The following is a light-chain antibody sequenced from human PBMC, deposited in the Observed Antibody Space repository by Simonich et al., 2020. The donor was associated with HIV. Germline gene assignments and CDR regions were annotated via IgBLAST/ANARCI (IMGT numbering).Light chain of an antibody. CDR1: QSVSSN. J-gene: IGKJ1*01. Sequence: EIVITQSPATLSVSPGERATPPCRASQSVSSNLAWYQQQPGQAHRLLLYGASTRATVIPARFSGSGSGTEFTLTISSLQSEDFAVYYCQQYNNWPPWTFGQGTKVEIK. V-gene: IGKV3-15*01. CDR3: QQYNNWPPWT. CDR2: GAS.